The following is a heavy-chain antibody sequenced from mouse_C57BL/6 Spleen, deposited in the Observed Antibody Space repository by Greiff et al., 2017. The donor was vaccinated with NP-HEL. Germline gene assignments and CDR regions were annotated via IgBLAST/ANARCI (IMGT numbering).Heavy chain of an antibody. CDR1: GYTFTSYW. V-gene: IGHV1-50*01. CDR3: ARSHSKRGAMDY. D-gene: IGHD2-5*01. Sequence: VQLQQPGAELVKPGASVKLSCKASGYTFTSYWMQWVKQRPGQGLEWIGEIDPSDSYTNYNQKFKGKATLTVDTSSSTAYMQLSSLTSEDSAVYYCARSHSKRGAMDYWGQGTSVTVSS. J-gene: IGHJ4*01. CDR2: IDPSDSYT.